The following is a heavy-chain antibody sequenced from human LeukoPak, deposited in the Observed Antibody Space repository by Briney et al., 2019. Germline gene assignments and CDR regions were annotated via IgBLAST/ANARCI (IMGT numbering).Heavy chain of an antibody. V-gene: IGHV1-18*01. CDR3: AREGGVITMVRGVTENKKYFQH. D-gene: IGHD3-10*01. CDR1: GYTFTSYG. Sequence: ASVKVSCKASGYTFTSYGISWVRQAPGQGLEWMGWISAYNGNTNYAQKLQGRVTMTTDTSTGTAYMELRSLRSDDTAVYYCAREGGVITMVRGVTENKKYFQHWGQGTLVTVSS. CDR2: ISAYNGNT. J-gene: IGHJ1*01.